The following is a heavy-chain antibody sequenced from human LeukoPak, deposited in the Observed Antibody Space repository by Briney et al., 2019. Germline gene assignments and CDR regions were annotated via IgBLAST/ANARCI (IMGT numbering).Heavy chain of an antibody. J-gene: IGHJ3*02. V-gene: IGHV3-7*01. Sequence: GGSLRLSCAASGFTFSSYWMSWVRQAPGKGLEWVANIKQDGSEKYYVDSVKGRFTISRDNAKNSLYLQMNSLRAEDTAVYYCARDTGYATEAFDIWGQGTMVTVSS. D-gene: IGHD2-2*01. CDR2: IKQDGSEK. CDR1: GFTFSSYW. CDR3: ARDTGYATEAFDI.